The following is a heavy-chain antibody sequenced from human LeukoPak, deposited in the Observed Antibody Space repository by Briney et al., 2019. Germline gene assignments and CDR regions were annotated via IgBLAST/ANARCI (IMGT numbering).Heavy chain of an antibody. J-gene: IGHJ4*02. CDR3: AIGGGSEVSYYFDY. CDR2: ISDSGNTI. D-gene: IGHD6-19*01. V-gene: IGHV3-11*01. Sequence: GGSLRLSCTASGFTFSDHYMSWIRQPPGKGLEWVSYISDSGNTIYYADSVKGRFTISRDNAKNSLYLQMSSLRAEDTAVYYCAIGGGSEVSYYFDYWGQGTLVTVSS. CDR1: GFTFSDHY.